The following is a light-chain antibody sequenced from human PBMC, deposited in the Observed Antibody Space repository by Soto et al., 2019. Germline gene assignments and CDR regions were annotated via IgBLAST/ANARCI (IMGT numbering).Light chain of an antibody. Sequence: QSVLTQPASVSGSPGQSITISCTGSSSDIGAYNYVSWFQQYPGKAPKLIISEVSNRPSGVSNRFSGSKSGTAASLTISGLQTEDEADYCCFSFKNDWTHVFGTGTKVTXL. V-gene: IGLV2-14*01. J-gene: IGLJ1*01. CDR2: EVS. CDR1: SSDIGAYNY. CDR3: FSFKNDWTHV.